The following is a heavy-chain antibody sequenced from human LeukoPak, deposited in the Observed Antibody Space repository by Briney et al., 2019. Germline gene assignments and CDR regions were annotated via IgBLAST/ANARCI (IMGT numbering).Heavy chain of an antibody. J-gene: IGHJ4*02. CDR3: AKAQSTNYFDY. CDR1: GFTFDDYA. Sequence: GGSLRLSCAPSGFTFDDYAMHWVRQAPGKGLEWVSGISWNSGSIGYADSVKGRFTISRDNAKNSLYLQMNSLRAEDTALYYCAKAQSTNYFDYWGQGTLVTVSS. V-gene: IGHV3-9*01. CDR2: ISWNSGSI.